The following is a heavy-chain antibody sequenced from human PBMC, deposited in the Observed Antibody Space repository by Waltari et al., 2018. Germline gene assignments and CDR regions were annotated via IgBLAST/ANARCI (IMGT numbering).Heavy chain of an antibody. D-gene: IGHD2-2*01. CDR2: IYYTGGT. V-gene: IGHV4-39*01. CDR1: GGSISSSSYY. Sequence: QLQLQESGPGLVKPSETLSLTCTVSGGSISSSSYYWGWIRPPPGKGLEWIGSIYYTGGTHHNPSLKSRVTISVDTSKNQFSLKLSSVTAADTAVYYCARHVPLGYCSTTSCHSFDYWGQGTLVTVSS. CDR3: ARHVPLGYCSTTSCHSFDY. J-gene: IGHJ4*02.